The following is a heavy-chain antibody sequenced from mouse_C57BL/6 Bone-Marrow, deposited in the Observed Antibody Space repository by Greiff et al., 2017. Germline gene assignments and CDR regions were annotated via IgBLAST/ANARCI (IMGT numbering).Heavy chain of an antibody. Sequence: QVQLQQSGAELARPGASVKLSCKASGYTFTSYGISWVKQRPGQGLEWIGEIYPRSGNTYYNEKFKGKATLTADKSSSTAYMELRSLTSEDSAVYFCARVCYYWFAYWGQGTLVTVSA. CDR1: GYTFTSYG. V-gene: IGHV1-81*01. CDR2: IYPRSGNT. CDR3: ARVCYYWFAY. D-gene: IGHD2-12*01. J-gene: IGHJ3*01.